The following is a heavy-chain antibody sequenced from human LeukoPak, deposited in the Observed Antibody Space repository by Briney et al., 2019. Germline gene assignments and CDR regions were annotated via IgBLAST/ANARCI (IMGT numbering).Heavy chain of an antibody. CDR1: GYTFTGYY. Sequence: ASVKVSCKASGYTFTGYYMHWVRQAPGQGLEWMGWINPNSGGTNYAQKFQGRVTMTRDTSISTAYMELSRLRSDDTAVYYCXXXXXCSSTSCFRFDYWGQGTLVTVSS. CDR3: XXXXXCSSTSCFRFDY. V-gene: IGHV1-2*02. D-gene: IGHD2-2*01. J-gene: IGHJ4*02. CDR2: INPNSGGT.